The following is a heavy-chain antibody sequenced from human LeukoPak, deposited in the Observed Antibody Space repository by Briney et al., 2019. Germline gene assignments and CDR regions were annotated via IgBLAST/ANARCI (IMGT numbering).Heavy chain of an antibody. CDR1: GFTLTTYW. J-gene: IGHJ3*02. Sequence: PGGCLRLSCAASGFTLTTYWIHWVRQAPGKGLVWVSRINREGKIRTYADSAKGRLTISGDYAKNTLYLQMNSLRAEDTAVYYWVRDAGHDAFDIWGQGSTVTVSS. V-gene: IGHV3-74*03. CDR3: VRDAGHDAFDI. CDR2: INREGKIR.